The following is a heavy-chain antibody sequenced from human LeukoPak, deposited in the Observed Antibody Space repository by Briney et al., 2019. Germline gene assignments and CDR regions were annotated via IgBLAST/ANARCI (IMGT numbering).Heavy chain of an antibody. CDR3: ARDGYSSSADAFDI. Sequence: PGRSLRLSCAASGFTFSSYGMHWVRQAPGKGLEWVAVIWYDGSNKYYADSVKGRFTISRDNSKNTLYLQMNSLRAEDTAVYYCARDGYSSSADAFDIWGQGTMVTVSS. CDR2: IWYDGSNK. J-gene: IGHJ3*02. CDR1: GFTFSSYG. V-gene: IGHV3-33*01. D-gene: IGHD6-6*01.